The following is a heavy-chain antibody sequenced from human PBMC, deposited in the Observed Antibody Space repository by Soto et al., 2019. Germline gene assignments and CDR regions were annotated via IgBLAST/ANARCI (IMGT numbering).Heavy chain of an antibody. CDR3: ARRSSYYFDY. CDR1: GFTFSSYS. J-gene: IGHJ4*02. D-gene: IGHD2-2*01. Sequence: EVQLVESGGGLVRPGGSLRLYGAASGFTFSSYSMNWVRQAPGKGLEWVSSISSSSSYIYYADSVKGRFTISRDNAKNSLYLQMNSLRVEDTAVYYYARRSSYYFDYWGQGTLVTVSS. CDR2: ISSSSSYI. V-gene: IGHV3-21*01.